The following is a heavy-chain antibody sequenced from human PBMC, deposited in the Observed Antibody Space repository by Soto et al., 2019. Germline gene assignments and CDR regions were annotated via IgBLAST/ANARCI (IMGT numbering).Heavy chain of an antibody. D-gene: IGHD4-17*01. CDR3: AKDLTVTTFPYFDY. CDR1: GFTFSSYS. J-gene: IGHJ4*02. Sequence: GGSLRLSCAASGFTFSSYSMNWVRQAPGKGLEWVSSISSSSGYTYYADSVKGRFTISRDNSKNTLYLQMNSLRAEDTAVYYCAKDLTVTTFPYFDYWGQGTLVTVSS. CDR2: ISSSSGYT. V-gene: IGHV3-21*04.